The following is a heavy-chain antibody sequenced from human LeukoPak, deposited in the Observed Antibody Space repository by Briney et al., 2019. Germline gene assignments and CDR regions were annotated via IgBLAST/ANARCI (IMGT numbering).Heavy chain of an antibody. V-gene: IGHV3-30*03. Sequence: GGSLRLSCAASGFTFSSYEMNWVRQAPGKGLEWVAVISYDGSNKYYADSVKGRFTISRDNAKNSLYLQMNSLRAEDTAVYYCGRDLPTVTSIDYWGQGTLVTVSS. CDR3: GRDLPTVTSIDY. D-gene: IGHD4-17*01. J-gene: IGHJ4*02. CDR1: GFTFSSYE. CDR2: ISYDGSNK.